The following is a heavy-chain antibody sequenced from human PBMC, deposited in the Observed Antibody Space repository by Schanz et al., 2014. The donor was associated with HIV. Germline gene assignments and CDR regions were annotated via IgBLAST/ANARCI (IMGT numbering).Heavy chain of an antibody. CDR2: ISYDGSKK. CDR1: GFSFSTFG. V-gene: IGHV3-30*03. Sequence: QVQVVESGGGVVQPGRSLRLSCAASGFSFSTFGMHWVRQAPGKGLECVAVISYDGSKKYYADSVKGRFTISRDNSKNTLYLQMNSLRAEDTAVYYCARDLGIVVVPATGAGMDVWGQGTTVTVSS. D-gene: IGHD2-2*01. J-gene: IGHJ6*02. CDR3: ARDLGIVVVPATGAGMDV.